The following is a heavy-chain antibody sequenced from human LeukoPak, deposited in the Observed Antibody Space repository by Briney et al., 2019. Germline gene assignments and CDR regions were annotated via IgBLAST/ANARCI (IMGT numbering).Heavy chain of an antibody. Sequence: SETLSLSCAVYGGSFSGYYWSWIRQPPGKGLEWIGEINHSGSTNYNPSLKSRVTISVDTSKNQFSLKLSSVTAADTAVYYCAREFLWVHYYMDVWGKGTTVTVSS. CDR1: GGSFSGYY. CDR3: AREFLWVHYYMDV. D-gene: IGHD1-26*01. J-gene: IGHJ6*03. V-gene: IGHV4-34*01. CDR2: INHSGST.